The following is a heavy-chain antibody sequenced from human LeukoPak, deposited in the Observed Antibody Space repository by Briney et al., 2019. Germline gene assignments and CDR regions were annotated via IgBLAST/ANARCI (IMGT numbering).Heavy chain of an antibody. J-gene: IGHJ4*02. CDR2: IYYSGIT. V-gene: IGHV4-59*08. CDR1: GGSFSGYY. D-gene: IGHD3-22*01. Sequence: PSETLSLTCAVYGGSFSGYYWSWIRQPPGKGLEWIGYIYYSGITNYNPSLKSRVTISVDMSRNQFSLKLSSVTAADTAVYYCARLTYYDSSGYYIDYWGQGTLVTVSS. CDR3: ARLTYYDSSGYYIDY.